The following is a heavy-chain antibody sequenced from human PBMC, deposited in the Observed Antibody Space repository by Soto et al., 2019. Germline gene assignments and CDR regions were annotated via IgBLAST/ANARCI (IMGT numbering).Heavy chain of an antibody. CDR3: ARRYSSSLDV. V-gene: IGHV4-59*08. D-gene: IGHD6-13*01. CDR2: IYYSGST. J-gene: IGHJ6*02. CDR1: GGSIRSYY. Sequence: QVQLQESGPGLVKPSETLSLTCTVSGGSIRSYYWSWIRQPPVNGLEWIGYIYYSGSTNYNPSLKSRVTIAVDTSTNPVSLKLSSVNAADTAVYYCARRYSSSLDVWGQGTTVTVSS.